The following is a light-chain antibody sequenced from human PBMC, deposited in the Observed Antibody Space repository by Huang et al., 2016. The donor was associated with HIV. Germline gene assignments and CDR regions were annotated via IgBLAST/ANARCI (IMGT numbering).Light chain of an antibody. CDR2: AAS. CDR3: QQSNFPPYT. J-gene: IGKJ2*01. CDR1: HNIDTY. Sequence: DIQMTQSPSSLSASVGERVTITCRASHNIDTYVPWYQQRPGRAPKLLIYAASTLLSGVPSRFSGSGSGTDFTLTVTSLQPEDFATYYCQQSNFPPYTFGQGTKVEIK. V-gene: IGKV1-39*01.